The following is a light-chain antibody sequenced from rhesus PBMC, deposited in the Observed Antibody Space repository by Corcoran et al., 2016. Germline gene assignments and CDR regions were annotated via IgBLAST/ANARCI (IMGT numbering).Light chain of an antibody. J-gene: IGKJ4*01. CDR2: DAS. CDR1: QSVSSR. V-gene: IGKV3-17*03. Sequence: EIVMTQSPATLSLSPGERATLSCRASQSVSSRLAWYQQKPGQAPRLLIYDASRRATGIPDRFRGGGSGTEFTLTISSLGPDDVGVYCYQQDYSWRLTFGGGTKVEIK. CDR3: QQDYSWRLT.